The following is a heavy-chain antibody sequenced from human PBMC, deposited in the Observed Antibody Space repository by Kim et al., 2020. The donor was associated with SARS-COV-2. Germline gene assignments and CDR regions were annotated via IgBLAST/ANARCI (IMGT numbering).Heavy chain of an antibody. CDR1: GGSISSGGHY. V-gene: IGHV4-31*03. J-gene: IGHJ4*02. CDR2: IYYSGST. D-gene: IGHD3-16*01. Sequence: SETLSLTCTVSGGSISSGGHYWSWIRQHPGKGLEWIGYIYYSGSTYYNPSLKSRLTISVDTSENQFSLKLSSVTAADTAVYYCARGRGNDYVWGSFGIWGQGTLVTVSS. CDR3: ARGRGNDYVWGSFGI.